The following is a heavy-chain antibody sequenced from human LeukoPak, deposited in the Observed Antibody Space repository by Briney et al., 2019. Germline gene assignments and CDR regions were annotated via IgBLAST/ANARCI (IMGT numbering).Heavy chain of an antibody. V-gene: IGHV3-21*01. CDR1: GFTLSSYS. CDR2: ISSSSSYI. D-gene: IGHD6-19*01. Sequence: GGSLRLSCAASGFTLSSYSMYWVRQAPGKGLEWVSSISSSSSYIYYADSVKGRFTISRDNAKNSLYLQMNSLRAEDTAVYYCARDLNFYSSGWYDYWGQGTLVTVSS. CDR3: ARDLNFYSSGWYDY. J-gene: IGHJ4*02.